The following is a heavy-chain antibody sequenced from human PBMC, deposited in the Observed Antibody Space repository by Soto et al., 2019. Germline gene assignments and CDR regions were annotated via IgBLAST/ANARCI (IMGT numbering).Heavy chain of an antibody. Sequence: QVQLVQSGAEVKRPGASVKVSCKASGYTFTTYYMHWVRQAPGQGLEWLGIINPNGGSTTYAQKFQGRVTRTRDTSTSPVYLELSSLRSEDTAVYYCARAGYCSGGTCFHGNCDYWGQGTLVTVSA. D-gene: IGHD2-15*01. J-gene: IGHJ4*02. CDR2: INPNGGST. CDR1: GYTFTTYY. CDR3: ARAGYCSGGTCFHGNCDY. V-gene: IGHV1-46*01.